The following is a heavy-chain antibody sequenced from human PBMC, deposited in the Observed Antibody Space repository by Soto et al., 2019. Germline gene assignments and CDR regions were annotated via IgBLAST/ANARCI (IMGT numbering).Heavy chain of an antibody. CDR2: ISAYNGNT. CDR3: ARDLGYYGSGSYPMSGMDV. D-gene: IGHD3-10*01. V-gene: IGHV1-18*01. Sequence: ASVKVSCKASGYTFTSYGISWVRQAPGQGLEWMGWISAYNGNTNYAQKLQGRVTMTTDTSTSTAYMELRSLRSDDTAVYYCARDLGYYGSGSYPMSGMDVWGQGTTVTVSS. CDR1: GYTFTSYG. J-gene: IGHJ6*02.